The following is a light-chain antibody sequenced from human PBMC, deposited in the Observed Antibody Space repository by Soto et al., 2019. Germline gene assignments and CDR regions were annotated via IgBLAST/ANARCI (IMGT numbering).Light chain of an antibody. CDR3: QQYGSSPRT. Sequence: IVLTQSPGTLSLSPGERATLSCRASQNVGSRYLAWYQQKPGQAPRLLIYGTSNRATGIPDRFSGSGPGTDFSLTISSLEPGDLAAYYCQQYGSSPRTFGQGTKVKIK. J-gene: IGKJ1*01. CDR1: QNVGSRY. V-gene: IGKV3-20*01. CDR2: GTS.